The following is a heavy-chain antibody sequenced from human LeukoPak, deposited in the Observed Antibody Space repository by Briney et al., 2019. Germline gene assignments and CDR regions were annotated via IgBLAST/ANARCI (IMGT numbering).Heavy chain of an antibody. J-gene: IGHJ4*02. CDR1: GFSFTSYW. CDR3: ASGDIVATNIDY. D-gene: IGHD5-12*01. Sequence: GESLKISCKGFGFSFTSYWIGWVRQMPGRGLEWMGIVYPGDSHTTYSPSFQGQVTISADKSISTAYLQWSSLKASDTAMYYCASGDIVATNIDYWGQGTLVTVSS. V-gene: IGHV5-51*01. CDR2: VYPGDSHT.